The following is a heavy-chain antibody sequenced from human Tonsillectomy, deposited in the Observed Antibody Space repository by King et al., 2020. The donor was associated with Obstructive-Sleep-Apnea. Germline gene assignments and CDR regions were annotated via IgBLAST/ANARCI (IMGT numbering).Heavy chain of an antibody. D-gene: IGHD3-22*01. CDR1: GFTFDDYT. Sequence: VQLVESGGVVVQPGGSLRLSCAASGFTFDDYTMHWVRQAPGKGLEWVSLFSWDGGSTYYADSVKGRFNISRDNSKNSLYLQMNSLRTEDTALYYCAKADSSGYYLLGYWGQGTLVTVSS. CDR2: FSWDGGST. J-gene: IGHJ4*02. CDR3: AKADSSGYYLLGY. V-gene: IGHV3-43*01.